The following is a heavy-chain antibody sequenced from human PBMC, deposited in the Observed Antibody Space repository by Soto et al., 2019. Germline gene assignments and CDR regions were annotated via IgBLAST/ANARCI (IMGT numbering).Heavy chain of an antibody. CDR1: GYNFTSYW. J-gene: IGHJ6*02. V-gene: IGHV5-51*01. CDR3: ARRIKTEIAVAGTENGYYYYGMDV. Sequence: GESLKISCKGSGYNFTSYWIGWVRQMPGKGLEWMGIIYPGDSDTRYSPSFQGQVTISADKSISTAYLQWSSLKASDTAMYYCARRIKTEIAVAGTENGYYYYGMDVWGQGTTVTVSS. D-gene: IGHD6-19*01. CDR2: IYPGDSDT.